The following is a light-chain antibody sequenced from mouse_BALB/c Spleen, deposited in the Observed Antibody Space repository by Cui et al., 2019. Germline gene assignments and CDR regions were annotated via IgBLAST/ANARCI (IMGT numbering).Light chain of an antibody. CDR2: AAT. V-gene: IGKV12-98*01. Sequence: DIQMTQSPASQSATLGDSVNITCLASQPIGTWLAWYQQKPGKSPQLLIYAATSLADGVPSRFSGSGSGTKFSFKISSLEAEDFVSYYCQQLNSTPLTFGGGTKLEIK. CDR1: QPIGTW. J-gene: IGKJ1*01. CDR3: QQLNSTPLT.